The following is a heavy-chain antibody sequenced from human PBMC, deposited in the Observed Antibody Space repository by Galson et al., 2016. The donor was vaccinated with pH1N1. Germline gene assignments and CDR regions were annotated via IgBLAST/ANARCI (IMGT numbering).Heavy chain of an antibody. CDR1: GGSISSGSSS. Sequence: TLSLTCTVSGGSISSGSSSWSWIRQPAGKGLEWIGYIYTSGSTNYNPSLKSRVTISVDTSKNQFSLKLSSVTAADTAVYYCARANYGDYVGWFDPWGQGTLVTVSS. CDR2: IYTSGST. CDR3: ARANYGDYVGWFDP. D-gene: IGHD4-17*01. V-gene: IGHV4-61*09. J-gene: IGHJ5*02.